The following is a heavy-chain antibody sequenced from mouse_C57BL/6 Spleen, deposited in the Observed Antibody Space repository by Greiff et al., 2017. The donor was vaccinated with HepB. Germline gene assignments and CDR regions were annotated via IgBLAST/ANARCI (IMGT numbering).Heavy chain of an antibody. Sequence: VQLQQSGPELVKPGASVKISCKASGYSFTDYNMNWVKQSNGKSLEWIGVINPNYGTTSYNQKFKGKATLTVDKSSSTAYMQLNSLTSEDSAVYYCARYGYSNYRYYFDYWGQGTTLTVSS. J-gene: IGHJ2*01. V-gene: IGHV1-39*01. CDR2: INPNYGTT. CDR3: ARYGYSNYRYYFDY. CDR1: GYSFTDYN. D-gene: IGHD2-5*01.